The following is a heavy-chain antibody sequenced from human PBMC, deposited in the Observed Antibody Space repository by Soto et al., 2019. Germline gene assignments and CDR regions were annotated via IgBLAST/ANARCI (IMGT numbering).Heavy chain of an antibody. Sequence: GGSLRLSCAASGFTFSSYGMHWVRQAPGKGLEWVAVIWYDGSNKYYADSVKGRFTISRDNSKNTLYLQMNSLRAEDTAVYYCARDQITAAEGAQPLDYWGKGTLVTVSS. CDR1: GFTFSSYG. CDR3: ARDQITAAEGAQPLDY. J-gene: IGHJ4*02. D-gene: IGHD6-13*01. V-gene: IGHV3-33*01. CDR2: IWYDGSNK.